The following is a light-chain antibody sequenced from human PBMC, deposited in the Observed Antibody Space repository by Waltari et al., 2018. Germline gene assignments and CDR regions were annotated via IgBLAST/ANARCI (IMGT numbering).Light chain of an antibody. CDR3: QTYNSFSPWT. V-gene: IGKV1-27*01. CDR1: QDIGNY. Sequence: DIQMTQSPSSLSASVGDRVTITCRASQDIGNYLAWYQQKPGKVPKVLIYDASTLESGVPSRFSGSGSGTDFTLTISSLQPEDFASYYCQTYNSFSPWTFGQGTKVEIK. J-gene: IGKJ1*01. CDR2: DAS.